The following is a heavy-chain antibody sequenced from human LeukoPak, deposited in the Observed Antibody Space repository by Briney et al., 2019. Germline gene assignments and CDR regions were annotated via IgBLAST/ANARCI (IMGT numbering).Heavy chain of an antibody. J-gene: IGHJ5*02. CDR2: ISISGGRT. CDR1: GFTISSYA. CDR3: ANSGSYLVNFDP. D-gene: IGHD1-26*01. V-gene: IGHV3-23*01. Sequence: PGGSLRLSSTASGFTISSYAMSWVRQAPGKGLEWVSSISISGGRTYYADSVKGRFIISRDTSNNTLYLQMNSLRAEDTAVYYCANSGSYLVNFDPWGQGTLVTVSS.